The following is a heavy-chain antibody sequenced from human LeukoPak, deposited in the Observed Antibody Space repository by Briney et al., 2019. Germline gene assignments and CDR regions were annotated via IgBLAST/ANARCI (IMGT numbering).Heavy chain of an antibody. CDR2: VDYRGST. D-gene: IGHD6-19*01. Sequence: SETLSLTCTVSGGSVSGGSYYWSLIRQPPGKGLEWIGYVDYRGSTNYSPSLKSRVTISVDTSKTQFSLKLSSVTAVDTAVYYCARDLGYGSGCFDAWGQGTLVTVSS. V-gene: IGHV4-61*01. CDR3: ARDLGYGSGCFDA. J-gene: IGHJ5*02. CDR1: GGSVSGGSYY.